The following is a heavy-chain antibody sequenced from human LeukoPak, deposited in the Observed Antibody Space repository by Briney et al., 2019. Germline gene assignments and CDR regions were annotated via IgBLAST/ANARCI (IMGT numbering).Heavy chain of an antibody. CDR2: IYTSGSI. CDR1: GGSISSGSYY. V-gene: IGHV4-61*02. J-gene: IGHJ4*02. CDR3: ARVSSSGVWDY. D-gene: IGHD3-10*01. Sequence: SETLSLTCTVSGGSISSGSYYWSWIRQPAGKGLGWIGRIYTSGSINYNPSLKSRVTISLDTPKNQFSLKLSSVTAADTAVYYCARVSSSGVWDYWGQGTLVTVSS.